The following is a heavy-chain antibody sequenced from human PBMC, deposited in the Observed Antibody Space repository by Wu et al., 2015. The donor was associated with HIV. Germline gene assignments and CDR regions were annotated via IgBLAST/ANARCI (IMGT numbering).Heavy chain of an antibody. D-gene: IGHD4-17*01. V-gene: IGHV1-46*01. J-gene: IGHJ6*03. CDR2: TNTDGGNT. CDR3: ARELYGAVSGLSVDV. Sequence: QVQLVQSGTEVKKPGTSLTMSCETSGYTFTNYYIHWVRQAPGQGLEWVGMTNTDGGNTRFAQRFRGRVTMTRDSSTKTVNLHLSNLKYEDTAVYHCARELYGAVSGLSVDVVGQKDHGHCLL. CDR1: GYTFTNYY.